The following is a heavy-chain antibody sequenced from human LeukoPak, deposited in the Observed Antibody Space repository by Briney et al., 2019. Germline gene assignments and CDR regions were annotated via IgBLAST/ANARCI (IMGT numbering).Heavy chain of an antibody. CDR3: ARGPRIAAAGHQFGP. CDR2: INPNSGGT. D-gene: IGHD6-13*01. J-gene: IGHJ5*02. CDR1: GYTFTGYY. Sequence: ASVKVSCKASGYTFTGYYMHWVRQAPGQGLEWMGWINPNSGGTNYAQKFQGWVTMTRDTSISTAYMELSRLRSDDTAVYYCARGPRIAAAGHQFGPWGQGTLVTVSS. V-gene: IGHV1-2*04.